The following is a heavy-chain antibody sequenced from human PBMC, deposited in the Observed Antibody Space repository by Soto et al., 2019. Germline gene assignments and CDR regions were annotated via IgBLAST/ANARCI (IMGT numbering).Heavy chain of an antibody. CDR1: VGSISSTSYY. Sequence: PSGTLSLTSTVSVGSISSTSYYWGWIRQPPGKGLEWSGSIFYSGSTYYNPSLKSRVTVSVDTSKNQFSLKLSSVTAADTAVYKCWRHWEEIVLRVYHWGEGPLVIVAA. V-gene: IGHV4-39*01. CDR3: WRHWEEIVLRVYH. J-gene: IGHJ1*01. CDR2: IFYSGST. D-gene: IGHD2-8*01.